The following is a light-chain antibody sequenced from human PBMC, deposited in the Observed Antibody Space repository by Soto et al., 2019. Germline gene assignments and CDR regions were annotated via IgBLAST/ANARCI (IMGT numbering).Light chain of an antibody. Sequence: EIVMTQSPATLSVSPGERATLSCRASQSVSSNLAWYQQKPGQAPRLLIYGASSRATGIPDRFSGSGSGTDFTLTITSLQAEDVAVYYCQQYNNWPPRTFGQGTKVDI. J-gene: IGKJ1*01. V-gene: IGKV3D-15*01. CDR2: GAS. CDR1: QSVSSN. CDR3: QQYNNWPPRT.